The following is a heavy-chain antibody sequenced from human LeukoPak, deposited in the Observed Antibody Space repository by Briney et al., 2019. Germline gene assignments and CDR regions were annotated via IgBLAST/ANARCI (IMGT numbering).Heavy chain of an antibody. D-gene: IGHD3-22*01. CDR1: GGSMRSHY. CDR2: IYYSGDT. Sequence: KPSETLSLTCTVSGGSMRSHYWSWIRQTPGKGLEWIGYIYYSGDTRYNPSLQSRVTISVDTSKNQFSLKLTSVTATDTAVYYCARLINNDNNGDPDTFDMWGQGTVVTVFS. J-gene: IGHJ3*02. V-gene: IGHV4-59*11. CDR3: ARLINNDNNGDPDTFDM.